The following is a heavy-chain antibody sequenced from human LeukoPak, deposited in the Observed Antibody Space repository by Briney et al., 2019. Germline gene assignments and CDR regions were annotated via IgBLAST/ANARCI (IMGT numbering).Heavy chain of an antibody. Sequence: PGGSLRLSCAASGFTFTSYALHWVRQAPGKGLEWVGIISYDGSNQYYADSVKGRFTISRDNSKNMLFMQMKGLRVEDTAVYNCARGVRYGSGWYCFGYWGQGTLVTVSS. J-gene: IGHJ4*02. CDR3: ARGVRYGSGWYCFGY. CDR1: GFTFTSYA. CDR2: ISYDGSNQ. V-gene: IGHV3-30-3*01. D-gene: IGHD6-19*01.